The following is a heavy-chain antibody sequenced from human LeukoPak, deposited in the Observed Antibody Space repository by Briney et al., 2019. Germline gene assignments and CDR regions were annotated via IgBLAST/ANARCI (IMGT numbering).Heavy chain of an antibody. D-gene: IGHD2-2*01. CDR3: AREAASTYYFDY. CDR2: INPSGNIT. Sequence: GASVKVSCKSSGDTFTSYYIHWVRQAPGQGLEWMGIINPSGNITTYIQKFQGRVIMTSDASSSTVYMELSSLTSEDTAVYYCAREAASTYYFDYWGQGHVTTVTS. CDR1: GDTFTSYY. V-gene: IGHV1-46*01. J-gene: IGHJ4*02.